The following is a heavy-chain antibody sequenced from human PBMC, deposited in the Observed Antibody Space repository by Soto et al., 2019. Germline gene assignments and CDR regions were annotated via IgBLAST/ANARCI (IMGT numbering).Heavy chain of an antibody. J-gene: IGHJ3*02. V-gene: IGHV1-18*01. D-gene: IGHD2-15*01. CDR1: GYTFTSYG. Sequence: ASVKVSCKASGYTFTSYGISWVRQAPGQGLEWMGWISAYNGNTNYAQKLQGRVTMTTDTSTSTAYMELRSLRSDDTAVYYCARLKEVVVVAASIDAFDIWGQGTMVTVSS. CDR3: ARLKEVVVVAASIDAFDI. CDR2: ISAYNGNT.